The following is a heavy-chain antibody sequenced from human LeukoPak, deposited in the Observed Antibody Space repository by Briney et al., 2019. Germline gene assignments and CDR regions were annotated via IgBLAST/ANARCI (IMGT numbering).Heavy chain of an antibody. J-gene: IGHJ5*02. D-gene: IGHD3-10*01. V-gene: IGHV1-2*02. Sequence: ASVKVSCKASGYTFTGYFIHWVRQAPGQGLEWMGLINCNRGDTKYAEKFQGRVTMSRDTSTSTVYMDLSGLTSDDTALYFCARDTSYGSGSYWFDPWGQGTLVTVSS. CDR2: INCNRGDT. CDR3: ARDTSYGSGSYWFDP. CDR1: GYTFTGYF.